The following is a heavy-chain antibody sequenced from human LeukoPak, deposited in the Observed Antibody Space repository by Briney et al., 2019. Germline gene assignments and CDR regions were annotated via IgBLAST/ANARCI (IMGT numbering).Heavy chain of an antibody. CDR2: IYYSGST. J-gene: IGHJ5*02. CDR1: GGSISSSSYY. V-gene: IGHV4-39*01. Sequence: SETLSLTCTVSGGSISSSSYYWGWIRQPPGKGLEWIGSIYYSGSTYYNPSLKSRVTISVDTSKNQFSLKLSSVTAADTAVYYCARQGGWFDPWGQGTLVTVSS. CDR3: ARQGGWFDP.